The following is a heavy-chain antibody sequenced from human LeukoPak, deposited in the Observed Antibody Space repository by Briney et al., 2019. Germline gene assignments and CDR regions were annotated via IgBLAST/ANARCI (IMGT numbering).Heavy chain of an antibody. CDR1: GGSISSSSYY. Sequence: SETLSLTCTVSGGSISSSSYYWGWIRQPPGKGLEWIGSIYFSGSTYYNPSLKSRVTISVDTSKNQFSLKLSSVTAADTAVYYCARQTSSSLAGDYWGQGTLVTVPS. CDR2: IYFSGST. V-gene: IGHV4-39*01. J-gene: IGHJ4*02. D-gene: IGHD6-13*01. CDR3: ARQTSSSLAGDY.